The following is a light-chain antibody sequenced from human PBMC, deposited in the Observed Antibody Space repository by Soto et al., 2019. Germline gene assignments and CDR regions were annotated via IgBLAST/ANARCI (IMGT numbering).Light chain of an antibody. CDR1: QGISNS. CDR2: AAS. Sequence: DIQMTQSPSSLSASIGDRVTISCRASQGISNSLAWYQQKAGEVPTLLIYAASTSHSGVPSRFRGSGSGTDFTLTISSVQPEDVATYYCQNYKSAPRTFGQGTKGEIK. J-gene: IGKJ1*01. CDR3: QNYKSAPRT. V-gene: IGKV1-27*01.